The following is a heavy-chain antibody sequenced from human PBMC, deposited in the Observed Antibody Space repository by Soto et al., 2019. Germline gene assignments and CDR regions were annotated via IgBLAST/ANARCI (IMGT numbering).Heavy chain of an antibody. CDR3: ASVAGIAVAGAPGEVDY. D-gene: IGHD6-19*01. CDR2: IYSGGST. CDR1: GFTVSSNY. Sequence: EVQLVESGGGLVQPGGSLRLSCAASGFTVSSNYMSWVRQAPGKGLEWVSVIYSGGSTYYADSVKGRFTISRDNSKNTLYLQMNSLRAEDTAVYYCASVAGIAVAGAPGEVDYWGQGTLVTVSS. V-gene: IGHV3-66*01. J-gene: IGHJ4*02.